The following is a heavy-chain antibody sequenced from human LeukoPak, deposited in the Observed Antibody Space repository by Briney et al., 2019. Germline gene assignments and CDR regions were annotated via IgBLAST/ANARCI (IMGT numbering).Heavy chain of an antibody. CDR2: IKQDGSKK. CDR1: GLPFSSYW. V-gene: IGHV3-7*01. CDR3: ARDQNYYGMDV. Sequence: GGSLRLSCVASGLPFSSYWMTWVRQAPGKGLEWVANIKQDGSKKSYVDSVKGRFTISRDNAKNSLYLQMNSLRAEDTAVYYCARDQNYYGMDVWGQGTTVTVSS. J-gene: IGHJ6*02.